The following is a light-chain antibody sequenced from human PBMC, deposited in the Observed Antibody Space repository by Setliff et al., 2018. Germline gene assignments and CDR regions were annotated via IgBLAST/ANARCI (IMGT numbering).Light chain of an antibody. CDR3: CSYAGRYTPYV. V-gene: IGLV2-11*01. CDR1: SSDVGGYNY. Sequence: QSVLTQPRSVSGPPGQSVTISCTGTSSDVGGYNYVSWYQQHPGKAPKLMISDVSKRPSGVPDRFSGSKSGTTASLTISGLQAEDEADYYCCSYAGRYTPYVFGSGTKVTVL. J-gene: IGLJ1*01. CDR2: DVS.